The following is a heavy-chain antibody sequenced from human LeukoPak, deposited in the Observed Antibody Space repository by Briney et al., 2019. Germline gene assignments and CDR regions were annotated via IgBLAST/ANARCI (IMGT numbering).Heavy chain of an antibody. J-gene: IGHJ4*02. Sequence: TSETLSLTCTVSGGSISSYYWSWIRQSPGKGLEWIGYIYYSGSTNYNPSLKSRVTISVDTSKNQFSLKLSSVTAADTAVYYCARLRITMVRGVIIHSFDYWGQGTLVTVSS. CDR1: GGSISSYY. CDR2: IYYSGST. D-gene: IGHD3-10*01. CDR3: ARLRITMVRGVIIHSFDY. V-gene: IGHV4-59*08.